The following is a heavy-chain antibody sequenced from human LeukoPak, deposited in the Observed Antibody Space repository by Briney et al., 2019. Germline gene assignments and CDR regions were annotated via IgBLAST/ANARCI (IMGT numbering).Heavy chain of an antibody. J-gene: IGHJ3*02. CDR1: GGSISSSSYY. Sequence: PSETLSLTCTVSGGSISSSSYYWGWIRQPPGKGLKWIGYIYYSGSTNYNPSLKSRVTISVDTSKNQFSLKLSSVTAADTAVYYCAREVGATHAFDIWGQGTMVTVSS. CDR3: AREVGATHAFDI. D-gene: IGHD1-26*01. V-gene: IGHV4-61*01. CDR2: IYYSGST.